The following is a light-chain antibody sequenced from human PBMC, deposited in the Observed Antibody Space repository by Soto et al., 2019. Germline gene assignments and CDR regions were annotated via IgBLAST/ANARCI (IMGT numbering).Light chain of an antibody. CDR3: QQYNNWTPWT. V-gene: IGKV3-15*01. CDR2: GAS. J-gene: IGKJ1*01. Sequence: EIVMTQSPATLSVSTGERATLSCRASQSVSSNLAWYQQKPGQAPRLLIYGASTRATGIPARFSGSGSGTEFTLTISSLQSEDLAVYYCQQYNNWTPWTFGQGTKVEIK. CDR1: QSVSSN.